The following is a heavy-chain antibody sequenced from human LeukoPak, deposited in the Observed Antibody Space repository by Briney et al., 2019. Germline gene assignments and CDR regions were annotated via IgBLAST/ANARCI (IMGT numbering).Heavy chain of an antibody. CDR2: IYYSGYT. Sequence: SETLSLTCSVSNVSISTPYWSWIRQPPGKGLEWIGYIYYSGYTNYNPSLKSRVTISVDTSKNQFSLKLSSVTAADTAVYYCARTTMVRGTYYMDVWGKGTTVTISS. CDR3: ARTTMVRGTYYMDV. D-gene: IGHD3-10*01. CDR1: NVSISTPY. V-gene: IGHV4-59*11. J-gene: IGHJ6*03.